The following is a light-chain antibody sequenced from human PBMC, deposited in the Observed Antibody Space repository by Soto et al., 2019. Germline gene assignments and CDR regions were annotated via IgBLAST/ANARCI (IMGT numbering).Light chain of an antibody. CDR1: QSISMF. J-gene: IGKJ1*01. CDR2: DAS. Sequence: DIQMTQSPSTLSASVGDRVTITCRASQSISMFLAWYQQKPGKAPKLLIYDASNSESGVPSRFSGSGSGTEFSLTISNQQPDDFATYYCQHYKSYPWTFGQGTKVDIK. CDR3: QHYKSYPWT. V-gene: IGKV1-5*01.